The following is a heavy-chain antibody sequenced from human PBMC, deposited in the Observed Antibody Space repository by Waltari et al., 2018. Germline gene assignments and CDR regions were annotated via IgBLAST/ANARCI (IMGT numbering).Heavy chain of an antibody. CDR1: GFTFSSYS. D-gene: IGHD4-17*01. V-gene: IGHV3-48*04. J-gene: IGHJ5*02. CDR3: ARDPGDTVTTPWFDP. Sequence: EVQLVESGGGLVQPGGSLRLSCAASGFTFSSYSMNWVRQAPGKGLEWVSYISSSSSTIYYADSVKGRFTISRDNAKNSLYLQMNSLRAEDTAVYYCARDPGDTVTTPWFDPWGQGTLVTVSS. CDR2: ISSSSSTI.